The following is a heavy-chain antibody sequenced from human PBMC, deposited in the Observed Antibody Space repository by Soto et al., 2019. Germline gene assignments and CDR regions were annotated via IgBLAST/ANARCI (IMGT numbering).Heavy chain of an antibody. CDR2: IRSRAQSFAT. Sequence: PGGSLRLSCATSGFTFSASAVHWVRQGPGKGLEWVGRIRSRAQSFATAYSASVEGRFTISRDDSRKTAYLQMNSLKTEGTAVYYCTRGDLSWGVFIDYYGMDVWGQGTTVTVSS. CDR1: GFTFSASA. V-gene: IGHV3-73*01. D-gene: IGHD3-3*01. CDR3: TRGDLSWGVFIDYYGMDV. J-gene: IGHJ6*02.